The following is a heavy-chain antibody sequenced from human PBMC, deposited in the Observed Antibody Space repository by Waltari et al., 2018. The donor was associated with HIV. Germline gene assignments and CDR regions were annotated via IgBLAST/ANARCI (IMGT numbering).Heavy chain of an antibody. D-gene: IGHD3-10*01. CDR1: GFTVSGSQ. V-gene: IGHV3-53*02. CDR2: IYSVGTR. Sequence: EVQLVETGGGLIQPGGSLRLPCVASGFTVSGSQMGWFRQAPGKGPEWVSVIYSVGTRYYTDSVKGRFTISRDESKNTVNLQLNSLRAEDTAVYYCGRMMVRGVIMTGVDVWGQGTTVIVSS. J-gene: IGHJ6*02. CDR3: GRMMVRGVIMTGVDV.